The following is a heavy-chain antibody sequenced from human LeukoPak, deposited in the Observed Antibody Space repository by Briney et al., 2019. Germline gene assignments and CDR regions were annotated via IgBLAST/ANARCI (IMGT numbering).Heavy chain of an antibody. V-gene: IGHV3-23*01. J-gene: IGHJ4*02. Sequence: GGFLRLSCAASGLSFSSFAMSWVRQGPARGLEWVSSIRGNGKTFYADSVKGRFTLSSDSSRNTVYFQLNNLRVEDTAIYYCAKASWVSSTDAVRWGQGTLVTVSS. D-gene: IGHD3-16*01. CDR2: IRGNGKT. CDR3: AKASWVSSTDAVR. CDR1: GLSFSSFA.